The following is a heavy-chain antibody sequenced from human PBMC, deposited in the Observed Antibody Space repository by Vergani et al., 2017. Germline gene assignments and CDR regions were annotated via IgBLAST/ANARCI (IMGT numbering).Heavy chain of an antibody. J-gene: IGHJ4*02. D-gene: IGHD6-19*01. Sequence: QVQLVESGGGVVQPGRSLRLSCAASGFTFSSYGMHWVRQAPGKGLEWVAVIWYDGSNKYYADSVKGRFTISRDNSKNTLYLQMNSLRAEDTAVYYCAKEEFTGYSSGWYTGLFDYWGQGTLVTVSS. CDR3: AKEEFTGYSSGWYTGLFDY. CDR2: IWYDGSNK. V-gene: IGHV3-33*06. CDR1: GFTFSSYG.